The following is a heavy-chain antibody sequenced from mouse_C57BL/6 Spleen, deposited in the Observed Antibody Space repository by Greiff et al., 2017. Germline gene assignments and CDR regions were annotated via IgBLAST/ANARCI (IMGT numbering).Heavy chain of an antibody. V-gene: IGHV1-55*01. J-gene: IGHJ2*01. Sequence: QVQLQQPGAELVKPGASVKMSCKASGYTFTSYWITWVKQRPGQGLEWIGDIYPGSGSTNYNEKFKSKATLTVDTSSSTAYMQLSSLTSEDSAVYYCARMEGITTVVATRGFDYWGQGTTLTVAS. CDR2: IYPGSGST. D-gene: IGHD1-1*01. CDR1: GYTFTSYW. CDR3: ARMEGITTVVATRGFDY.